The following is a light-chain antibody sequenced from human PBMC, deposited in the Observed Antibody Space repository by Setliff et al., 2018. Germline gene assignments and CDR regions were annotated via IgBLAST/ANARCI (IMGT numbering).Light chain of an antibody. CDR3: AAWDDSLNGYV. Sequence: QSVLSQPPSASGTPGQRVTISCSGSSSNIGSNPVNWYQHLPGTAPKLVVYSNNQRPSGVPDRFSGSKSGASAPLAIGGLRSEDEGDYYCAAWDDSLNGYVFATGTKVTVL. J-gene: IGLJ1*01. CDR1: SSNIGSNP. V-gene: IGLV1-44*01. CDR2: SNN.